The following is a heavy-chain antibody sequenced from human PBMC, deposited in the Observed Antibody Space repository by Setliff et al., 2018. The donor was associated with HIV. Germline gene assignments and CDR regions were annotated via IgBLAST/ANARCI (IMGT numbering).Heavy chain of an antibody. D-gene: IGHD3-16*02. V-gene: IGHV4-34*01. Sequence: SETLSLTCAVYGGSFSGYYWSWVRQPPGKGLEWIGEIHHSGSTNNNPSLQSRVTMSVDTSKNQFSLNLTSVTAADTAVYYCARGRFVGFDYWGQGTLVTVSS. J-gene: IGHJ4*02. CDR3: ARGRFVGFDY. CDR1: GGSFSGYY. CDR2: IHHSGST.